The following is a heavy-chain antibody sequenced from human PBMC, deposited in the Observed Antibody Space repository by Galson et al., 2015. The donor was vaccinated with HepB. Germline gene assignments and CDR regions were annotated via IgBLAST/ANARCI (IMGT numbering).Heavy chain of an antibody. CDR3: ARLGYGLKAFDY. V-gene: IGHV3-74*01. J-gene: IGHJ4*02. D-gene: IGHD4-17*01. CDR1: GFTFSSYW. Sequence: SLRLSCAASGFTFSSYWMHWVRQAPGKGLVWVSRINSDGSSTSYADSVKVRFTISRDNAKNTLYLQMNSLRAEDTAVYYCARLGYGLKAFDYWGQGTLVTVSS. CDR2: INSDGSST.